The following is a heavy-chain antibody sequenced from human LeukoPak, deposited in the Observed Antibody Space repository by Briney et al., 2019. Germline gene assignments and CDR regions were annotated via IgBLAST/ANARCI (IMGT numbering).Heavy chain of an antibody. J-gene: IGHJ6*03. CDR3: ARASIAVAGTGYYYYYMDV. CDR2: IYYSGST. CDR1: GGSVSSYY. Sequence: PSETLSLTCTVSGGSVSSYYWSWIRQPPGKGLEWIGYIYYSGSTNYNPSLKSRVTISVDTSKNQFSLKLSSVTAADTAVYYRARASIAVAGTGYYYYYMDVWGKGTTVTVSS. D-gene: IGHD6-19*01. V-gene: IGHV4-59*02.